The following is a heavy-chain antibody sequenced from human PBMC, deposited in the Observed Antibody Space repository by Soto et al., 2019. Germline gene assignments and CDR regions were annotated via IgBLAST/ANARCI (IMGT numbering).Heavy chain of an antibody. V-gene: IGHV4-34*01. D-gene: IGHD6-13*01. CDR3: AREGGYSSSWYVRGNWFDP. Sequence: QVQLQPWGAGLLKPSETLSLTCAVYGGSFSGYYWSWIRQPPGKGLEWIGEINHSGSTNYNPSLKRRVTISVDTSKNQFSLKPSSVTAADTAVYYCAREGGYSSSWYVRGNWFDPWGQGTLVTVSS. J-gene: IGHJ5*02. CDR1: GGSFSGYY. CDR2: INHSGST.